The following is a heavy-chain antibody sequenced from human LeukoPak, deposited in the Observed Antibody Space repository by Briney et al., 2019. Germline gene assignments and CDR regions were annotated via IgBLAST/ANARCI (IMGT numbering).Heavy chain of an antibody. J-gene: IGHJ6*03. D-gene: IGHD4-23*01. CDR3: ARVPDYGGNRPFYYYYYYMDV. CDR1: GGSISSYY. Sequence: PSXXLSLTCTVSGGSISSYYWSWIRQPPGKGLEWIGYIYYSGSTNYNPSLKSGVTISVDTSKKQFSLKLSSVTAADTAVYYCARVPDYGGNRPFYYYYYYMDVWGKGTTVTVSS. CDR2: IYYSGST. V-gene: IGHV4-59*01.